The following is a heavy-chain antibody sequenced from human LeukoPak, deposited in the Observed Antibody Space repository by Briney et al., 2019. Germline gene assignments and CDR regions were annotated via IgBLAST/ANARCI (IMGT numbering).Heavy chain of an antibody. D-gene: IGHD6-13*01. V-gene: IGHV1-8*03. Sequence: GASVKVSCKASGYTFTSYDINWVRQAPGQGLEWMGWMNPNSGNTGYAQKFQGRVTIARNTSISTAYMELSSLRSEDTAVYYCARVAIAAAGTVGYWGQGTLVTVSS. J-gene: IGHJ4*02. CDR1: GYTFTSYD. CDR3: ARVAIAAAGTVGY. CDR2: MNPNSGNT.